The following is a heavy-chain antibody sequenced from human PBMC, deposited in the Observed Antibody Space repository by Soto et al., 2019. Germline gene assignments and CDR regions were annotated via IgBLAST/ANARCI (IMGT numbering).Heavy chain of an antibody. CDR3: ARGLDIRTYYYHGMAV. CDR2: ISSIGST. D-gene: IGHD6-19*01. J-gene: IGHJ6*02. V-gene: IGHV4-30-4*01. CDR1: GGSISSGDYF. Sequence: SETLSLTCTVSGGSISSGDYFWSWIRQSPGKGLDWIGYISSIGSTYYNPSLKSRVSVSRDTSKNQFSLKLSSVTTTDTAVYYCARGLDIRTYYYHGMAVWGQGTTVTVSS.